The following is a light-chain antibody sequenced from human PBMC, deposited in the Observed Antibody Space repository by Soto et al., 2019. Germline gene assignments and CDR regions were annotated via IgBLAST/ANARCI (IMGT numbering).Light chain of an antibody. CDR3: QQYGSSQELT. J-gene: IGKJ4*01. Sequence: EISLTQYPDTLSLSPGERATISCRASQTVSSKYLAWCQQRPCQAPRLLIYVASTRAAGIPDRFSGSGSGKDFILTIIRLEPEDFSVYYCQQYGSSQELTFGGGTKVDIK. CDR1: QTVSSKY. V-gene: IGKV3-20*01. CDR2: VAS.